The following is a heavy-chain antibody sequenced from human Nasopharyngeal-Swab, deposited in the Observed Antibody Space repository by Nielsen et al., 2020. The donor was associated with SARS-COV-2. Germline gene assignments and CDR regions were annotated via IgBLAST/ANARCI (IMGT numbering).Heavy chain of an antibody. CDR3: ARRDTAMVLTDY. V-gene: IGHV3-48*02. Sequence: WIRQPPGKGLEWVSYISSSSSTIYYADSVEGRFTISRDNAKNSLYLQMNSLRDEDTAVYYCARRDTAMVLTDYWGQGTLVTVSS. D-gene: IGHD5-18*01. CDR2: ISSSSSTI. J-gene: IGHJ4*02.